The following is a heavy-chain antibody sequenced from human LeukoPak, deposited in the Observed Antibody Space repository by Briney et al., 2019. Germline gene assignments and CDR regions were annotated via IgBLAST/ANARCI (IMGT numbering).Heavy chain of an antibody. CDR3: ARSNSGFDL. J-gene: IGHJ4*02. V-gene: IGHV3-23*01. CDR1: GFTFSAYA. D-gene: IGHD1-7*01. Sequence: GGSLRLSCAVSGFTFSAYAMSWVRQAPGKGLEWVSAMSGSGGMTYYADSVKGRFSISRDNAKNSLYLQMNSLSDEDTAVYFCARSNSGFDLWGQGTLVTVSS. CDR2: MSGSGGMT.